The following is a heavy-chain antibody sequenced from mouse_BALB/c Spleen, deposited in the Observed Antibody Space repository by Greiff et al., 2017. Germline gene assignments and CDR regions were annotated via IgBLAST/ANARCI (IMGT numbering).Heavy chain of an antibody. Sequence: VQLQQSGAELVKPGASVKLSCKASGYTFTSYYMYWVKQRPGQGLEWIGEINPSNGGTNFNEKFKSKATLTVDKSSSTAYMQLSSLTSQDSAVYYCTRSRGMDYWGQGTSVTVSS. CDR3: TRSRGMDY. CDR2: INPSNGGT. J-gene: IGHJ4*01. CDR1: GYTFTSYY. V-gene: IGHV1S81*02.